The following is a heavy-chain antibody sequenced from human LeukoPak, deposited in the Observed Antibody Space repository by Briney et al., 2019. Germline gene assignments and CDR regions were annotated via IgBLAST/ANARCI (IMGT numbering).Heavy chain of an antibody. CDR1: GFTFSSYW. Sequence: GGSLRLSCAASGFTFSSYWMSWVHQAPGKGLEWVANIKQDGSEKYYVDSVKGRFTISRDNAKNSLYLQMNSLRAEDTAVYYCAREIGPRGSGYDYYYYMDVWGKGTTVTVSS. CDR3: AREIGPRGSGYDYYYYMDV. J-gene: IGHJ6*03. D-gene: IGHD2-15*01. CDR2: IKQDGSEK. V-gene: IGHV3-7*01.